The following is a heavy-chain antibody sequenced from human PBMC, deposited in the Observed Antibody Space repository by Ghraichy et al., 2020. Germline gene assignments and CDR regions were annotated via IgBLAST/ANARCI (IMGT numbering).Heavy chain of an antibody. CDR3: GKDLHWNQCDH. CDR1: GFTFSQNW. Sequence: GGSLRLSCAASGFTFSQNWMIWFRQAPGKGLEWVANIDEDGNERNYVDSVKGRITISRDNAKDSVYLQMDSLRVEDTAVYYCGKDLHWNQCDHWGQGALVTVSS. V-gene: IGHV3-7*04. J-gene: IGHJ4*02. CDR2: IDEDGNER. D-gene: IGHD1-1*01.